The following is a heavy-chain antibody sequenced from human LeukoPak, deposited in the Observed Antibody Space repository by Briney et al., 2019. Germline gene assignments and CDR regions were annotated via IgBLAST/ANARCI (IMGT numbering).Heavy chain of an antibody. Sequence: PSGTLSLTCAVSGGSISSNNWWSWVRQPPGKGLEWIGEIYHSGSTNYNPSLKSRVTISVDKSKNQFSLKLSSVTAADTAVYYCAGSGWFSPEYFQHWGQGTLVTVSS. J-gene: IGHJ1*01. CDR3: AGSGWFSPEYFQH. D-gene: IGHD6-19*01. V-gene: IGHV4-4*02. CDR2: IYHSGST. CDR1: GGSISSNNW.